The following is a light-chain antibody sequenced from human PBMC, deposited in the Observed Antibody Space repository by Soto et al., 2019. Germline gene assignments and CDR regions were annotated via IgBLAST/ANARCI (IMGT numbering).Light chain of an antibody. CDR2: DVI. V-gene: IGLV2-8*01. CDR1: SRDIGGYDF. CDR3: SSYGGSNNLL. Sequence: QSVLTQPPSASGSPGQSVTISCTGTSRDIGGYDFVSWYQQHPGKAPKLLIYDVIKRPSGVPDRFSGSKSGNTASLTVSGLQTDDAADYYCSSYGGSNNLLFGGGTKLTVL. J-gene: IGLJ2*01.